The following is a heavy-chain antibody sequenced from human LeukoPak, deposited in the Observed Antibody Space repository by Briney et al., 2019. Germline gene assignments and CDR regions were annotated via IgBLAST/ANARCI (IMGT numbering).Heavy chain of an antibody. CDR3: SRLMGTWNENDAFDI. D-gene: IGHD5-24*01. CDR2: IYPGDSDT. Sequence: GESLKISCKGSGYSFTSYWIGWVRQMPGKGLEWMGIIYPGDSDTRYSPSFQGQVTISADKSISTAYLQWSSLKASDTAMYYCSRLMGTWNENDAFDIWGQGTMVTVSS. CDR1: GYSFTSYW. V-gene: IGHV5-51*01. J-gene: IGHJ3*02.